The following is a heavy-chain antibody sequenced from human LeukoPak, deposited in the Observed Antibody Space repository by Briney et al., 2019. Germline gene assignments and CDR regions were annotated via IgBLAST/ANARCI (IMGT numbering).Heavy chain of an antibody. J-gene: IGHJ4*02. CDR1: GYTFTGCF. V-gene: IGHV1-2*02. CDR3: ATLGGHSLAVQNGY. D-gene: IGHD3-16*01. CDR2: INPNSGDT. Sequence: ASVKVSCKASGYTFTGCFMHWVRQAPGQGLEWMGWINPNSGDTSYAHQFQGRLSMTRDTSISTAYMERSRLRSDDTAVYYCATLGGHSLAVQNGYWGQGTLVTVSS.